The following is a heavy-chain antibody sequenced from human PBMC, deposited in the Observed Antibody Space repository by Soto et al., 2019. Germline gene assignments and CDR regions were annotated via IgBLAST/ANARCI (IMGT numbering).Heavy chain of an antibody. CDR2: IYYNEIT. Sequence: SETLSLTCTVSGGSISSYYLSWIRQPPGKGLEWIGYIYYNEITNYNPSLKSRVAISVDTSKNQFSLKLSSVTAADTAMYYCARIQYRNWFDPWGQGTLVTVSS. J-gene: IGHJ5*02. V-gene: IGHV4-59*01. CDR1: GGSISSYY. CDR3: ARIQYRNWFDP. D-gene: IGHD5-12*01.